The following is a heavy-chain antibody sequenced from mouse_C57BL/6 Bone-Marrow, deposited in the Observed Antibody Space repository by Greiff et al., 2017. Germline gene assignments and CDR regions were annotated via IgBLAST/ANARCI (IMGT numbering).Heavy chain of an antibody. D-gene: IGHD2-1*01. CDR3: ARWNYGNYNWYFDV. CDR1: GYTFTDYY. V-gene: IGHV1-19*01. CDR2: INPYNGGT. J-gene: IGHJ1*03. Sequence: EVQLQQSGPVLVKPGASVKMSCKASGYTFTDYYMNWVKQSHGKSLEWIGVINPYNGGTSYNQKFKGKATLTVDKSSSTAYMELNSLTSEDSAVYYCARWNYGNYNWYFDVWGTGTTVTVSS.